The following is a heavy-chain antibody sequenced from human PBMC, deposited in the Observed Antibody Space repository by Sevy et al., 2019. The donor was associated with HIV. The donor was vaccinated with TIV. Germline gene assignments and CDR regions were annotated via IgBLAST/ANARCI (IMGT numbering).Heavy chain of an antibody. Sequence: GGSLRLSCAAPGLFFSAYWMTWVRQVPGKGLEWVANINEDGSQINYVHSVRGRFTISRDNTKNSLYLQMNSLRVEDSATHYCVKAIYKDDSAWGQGTLVTVSS. CDR1: GLFFSAYW. D-gene: IGHD1-1*01. CDR3: VKAIYKDDSA. CDR2: INEDGSQI. J-gene: IGHJ4*02. V-gene: IGHV3-7*03.